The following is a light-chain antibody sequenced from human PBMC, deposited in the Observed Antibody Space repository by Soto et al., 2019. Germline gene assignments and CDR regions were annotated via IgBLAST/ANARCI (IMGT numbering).Light chain of an antibody. V-gene: IGLV2-11*01. CDR1: SNY. Sequence: QSALTQPRSVSGSPGQSVTISCTGTSNYVSWYQQHPGRAPTLMIYDVRRRPSGVPDRFSGSKSGNTASLTISGLQAEDEADYFCCSFAGSYTFYMFGGGTKVTVL. CDR3: CSFAGSYTFYM. J-gene: IGLJ1*01. CDR2: DVR.